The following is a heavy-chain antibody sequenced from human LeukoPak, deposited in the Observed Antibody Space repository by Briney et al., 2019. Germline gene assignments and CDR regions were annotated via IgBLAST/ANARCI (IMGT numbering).Heavy chain of an antibody. V-gene: IGHV4-34*01. CDR3: ARHAYYYDSSGSYYYFDY. Sequence: PSETLSLTCAVYGGSFNGYYWSWIRQPPGKGLEWIGEINHSGSTNYNPSLKSRVTISVDTSKNQFSLKLSSVTAADTAVYYCARHAYYYDSSGSYYYFDYWGQGTLVTVSS. CDR2: INHSGST. CDR1: GGSFNGYY. J-gene: IGHJ4*02. D-gene: IGHD3-22*01.